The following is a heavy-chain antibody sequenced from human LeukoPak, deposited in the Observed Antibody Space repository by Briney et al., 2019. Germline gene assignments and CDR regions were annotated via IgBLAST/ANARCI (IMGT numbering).Heavy chain of an antibody. CDR3: ARDYSSSSGYFDY. D-gene: IGHD6-6*01. Sequence: ASVKVSCTASGYTLTGYYMHWVRQAPGQGLEWMGWINPNSGDTNYAEKFQGRVTMTRDTSISTAYMDLRRLTSDDTAVYYCARDYSSSSGYFDYWGQGTLVTVSS. J-gene: IGHJ4*02. CDR2: INPNSGDT. CDR1: GYTLTGYY. V-gene: IGHV1-2*02.